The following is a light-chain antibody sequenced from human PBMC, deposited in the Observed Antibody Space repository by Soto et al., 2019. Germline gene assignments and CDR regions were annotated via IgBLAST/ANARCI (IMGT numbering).Light chain of an antibody. V-gene: IGKV3-15*01. J-gene: IGKJ3*01. CDR3: QQYNNWPGT. Sequence: EIVMTQSPATLSVSPGERATLSCRASQSVSSNLAWYQQRPGQAPRLLIYGASTRATGIPARFSGSGSGTEFTLTISNLPSEDFAVYYCQQYNNWPGTFGPGTKVDIK. CDR2: GAS. CDR1: QSVSSN.